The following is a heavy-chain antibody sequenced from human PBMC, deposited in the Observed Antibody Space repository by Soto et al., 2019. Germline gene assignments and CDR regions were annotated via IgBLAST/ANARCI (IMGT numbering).Heavy chain of an antibody. V-gene: IGHV3-23*01. CDR3: AKWPPSPKMGVTSH. Sequence: EVQLLESGGGLVQPGGSLRLSCAASGFAFSSSAMAWIRQTPGKGLEWVSVIIVVGGGIYYADSVKGRFTISRDNSKKTLDLQMNGLSAEDTALYFCAKWPPSPKMGVTSHWGQGTLVTVSS. D-gene: IGHD1-26*01. J-gene: IGHJ4*02. CDR2: IIVVGGGI. CDR1: GFAFSSSA.